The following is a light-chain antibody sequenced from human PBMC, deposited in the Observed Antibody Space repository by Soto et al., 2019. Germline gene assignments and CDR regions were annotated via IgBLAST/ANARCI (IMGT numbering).Light chain of an antibody. CDR1: SSDVGGYNY. CDR3: SSYTSLSTVV. V-gene: IGLV2-14*01. J-gene: IGLJ2*01. Sequence: QSALTQPASVSGSPGQSITISCTGTSSDVGGYNYVSWYQQHPGKAPKLMIYEVSNRPSGVSNRFSGSKSGTTASLTISGLQAEDEADYYCSSYTSLSTVVFGGGTKLTVL. CDR2: EVS.